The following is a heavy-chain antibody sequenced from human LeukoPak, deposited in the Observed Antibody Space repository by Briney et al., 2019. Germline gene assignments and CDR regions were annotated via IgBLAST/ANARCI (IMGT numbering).Heavy chain of an antibody. D-gene: IGHD4-17*01. J-gene: IGHJ4*02. CDR1: GFTFSSYA. Sequence: GRSLRLSCAASGFTFSSYAMHWVRQAPGKGLEWVAVISYDGSNKYYADSVKGRFTISRDNSKNTLYLQMNSLRAEDTAVYYCARDQRYGDYFISLWGQGTLVTVSS. CDR3: ARDQRYGDYFISL. CDR2: ISYDGSNK. V-gene: IGHV3-30-3*01.